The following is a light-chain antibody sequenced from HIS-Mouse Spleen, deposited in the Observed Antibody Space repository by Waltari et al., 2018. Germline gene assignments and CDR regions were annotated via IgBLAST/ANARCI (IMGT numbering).Light chain of an antibody. CDR2: DVS. J-gene: IGLJ1*01. V-gene: IGLV2-14*03. Sequence: QSALTQPAPVSGSPGQSITISCTGTSSDVGGYNYVSWYQQHPGTAPKLMIYDVSNRPSGVSNRFSGSKSGNTASLTISGLQAEDEADYYCSSYTSSSTLVFGTGTKVTVL. CDR1: SSDVGGYNY. CDR3: SSYTSSSTLV.